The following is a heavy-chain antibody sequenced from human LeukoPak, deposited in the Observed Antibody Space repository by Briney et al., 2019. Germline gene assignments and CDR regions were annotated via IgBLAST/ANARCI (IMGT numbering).Heavy chain of an antibody. V-gene: IGHV3-23*01. CDR3: AKSSYYDSSGYYREYYFDY. CDR2: VSGGGGST. Sequence: GGSLRLSCAASGFTFSSYAMSWVRQAPGKGLEWVSSVSGGGGSTYYADSVKGRFTISRDNSKSTLFLQMNSLRAEDTAVYYCAKSSYYDSSGYYREYYFDYWGQGTLVTVSS. D-gene: IGHD3-22*01. J-gene: IGHJ4*02. CDR1: GFTFSSYA.